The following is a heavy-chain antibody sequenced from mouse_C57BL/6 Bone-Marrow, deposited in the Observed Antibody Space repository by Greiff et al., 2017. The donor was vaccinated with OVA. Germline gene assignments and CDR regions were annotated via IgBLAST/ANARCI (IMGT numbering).Heavy chain of an antibody. CDR2: IYPGDGDT. J-gene: IGHJ2*01. D-gene: IGHD1-1*01. CDR1: GYAFSSSW. CDR3: ARIRSHFDY. V-gene: IGHV1-82*01. Sequence: VHLVESGPELVKPGASVKISCKASGYAFSSSWMNWVKQRPGKGLEWIGRIYPGDGDTNYNGKFKGKATLTADKSSSTAYMQLSSLTSEDSAVYFCARIRSHFDYWGQGTTLTVSS.